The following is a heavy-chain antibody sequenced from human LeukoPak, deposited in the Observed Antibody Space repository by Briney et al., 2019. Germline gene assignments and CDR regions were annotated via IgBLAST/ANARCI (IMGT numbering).Heavy chain of an antibody. V-gene: IGHV3-33*08. CDR1: GFTFSSYA. Sequence: GRSLRLSCAASGFTFSSYAMHWVRQAAGKGLEWVAVIWYDGSNKYYADSVRGRFTVSRDNSKNTLYLQMNSLRVEDTAVYYCATDRGSYSDYWGQGTLVTVSS. CDR2: IWYDGSNK. CDR3: ATDRGSYSDY. J-gene: IGHJ4*02. D-gene: IGHD1-26*01.